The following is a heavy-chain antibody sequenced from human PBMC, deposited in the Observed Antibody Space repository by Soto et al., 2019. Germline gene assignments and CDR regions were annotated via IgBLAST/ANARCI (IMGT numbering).Heavy chain of an antibody. D-gene: IGHD3-10*01. Sequence: EVQVVESGGGLVQPGGSLRLSCAASGFTFSNAWMSWVRQAPGKGLEWVANINQDGSEKYYVDSVKGRFTISRDNAKNSLCLQMNSLRADDTAVYYCARAYVVRGPISGDYWGQGTLVTVSS. V-gene: IGHV3-7*04. CDR3: ARAYVVRGPISGDY. CDR1: GFTFSNAW. J-gene: IGHJ4*02. CDR2: INQDGSEK.